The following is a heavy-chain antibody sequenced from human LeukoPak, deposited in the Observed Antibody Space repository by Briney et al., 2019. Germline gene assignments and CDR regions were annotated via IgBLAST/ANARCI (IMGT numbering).Heavy chain of an antibody. CDR2: IGGSGIRT. V-gene: IGHV3-23*01. J-gene: IGHJ4*02. Sequence: GGSLRLSCAASGFSFSNYGMNWVRQAPGKGLEWVSGIGGSGIRTYYADSVKGRFTISRDNSKNTLYLQMNSLRDEDTAVYYCAKDSHWILFDDWGLGTLVTVSS. CDR3: AKDSHWILFDD. D-gene: IGHD2-2*03. CDR1: GFSFSNYG.